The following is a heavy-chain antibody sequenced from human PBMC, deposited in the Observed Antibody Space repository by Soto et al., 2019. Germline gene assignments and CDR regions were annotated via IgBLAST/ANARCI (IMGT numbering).Heavy chain of an antibody. CDR2: ISDSGST. Sequence: SETLSLTCTVSGGSIDSYYWSCIRQPPGKGLEWIGYISDSGSTEYNPSLRSRVTISVDTSKNQFSLKLNSVTAADTAVYYCARDSTTWFPYYGIDVWGQGTTVTVSS. D-gene: IGHD6-13*01. CDR1: GGSIDSYY. CDR3: ARDSTTWFPYYGIDV. J-gene: IGHJ6*02. V-gene: IGHV4-59*01.